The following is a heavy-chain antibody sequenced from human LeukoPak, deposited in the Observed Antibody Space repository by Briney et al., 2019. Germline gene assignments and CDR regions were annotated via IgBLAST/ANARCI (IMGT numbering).Heavy chain of an antibody. D-gene: IGHD3-22*01. CDR1: GGSITNYY. V-gene: IGHV4-4*07. CDR2: IYMSGRT. J-gene: IGHJ3*02. CDR3: ARGNYDSTGYYYMGDTLDI. Sequence: SETLSLTCTVSGGSITNYYCKWIRQPAGKGLEWIGHIYMSGRTNFNPSLKSRVTMSVDTSKNQFSLKVNSVTAADTAVYYCARGNYDSTGYYYMGDTLDIWGQGTMVTVSS.